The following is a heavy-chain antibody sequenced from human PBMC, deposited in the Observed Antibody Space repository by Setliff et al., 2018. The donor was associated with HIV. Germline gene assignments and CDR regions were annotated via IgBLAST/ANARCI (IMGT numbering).Heavy chain of an antibody. Sequence: SETLSLTCAVYGGSFSGYYWSWIRQPPGKGLEWIGEINHSGSTNYNPSLKSRVTISVDTSKNQFNLKLSSVTSADTAVYYCNIYYYYYMDVWGKGTTVTVSS. V-gene: IGHV4-34*01. CDR1: GGSFSGYY. J-gene: IGHJ6*03. CDR2: INHSGST. CDR3: NIYYYYYMDV.